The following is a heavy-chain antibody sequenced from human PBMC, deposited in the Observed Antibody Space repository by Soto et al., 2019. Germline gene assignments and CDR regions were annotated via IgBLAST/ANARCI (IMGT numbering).Heavy chain of an antibody. V-gene: IGHV4-59*08. CDR1: GGSIISYY. D-gene: IGHD5-18*01. Sequence: SETLSLTCTVSGGSIISYYWNWIRQSPEKRLEWIGYIYYSGISDYNPSLKTRVTMSVDTSKNQFSLKLTSVTAADTAVYYCARLYSYGVLYFDLWGRGTLVTVSS. CDR3: ARLYSYGVLYFDL. CDR2: IYYSGIS. J-gene: IGHJ2*01.